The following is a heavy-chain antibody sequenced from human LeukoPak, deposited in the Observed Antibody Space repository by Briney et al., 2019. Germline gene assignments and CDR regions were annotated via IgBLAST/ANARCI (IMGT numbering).Heavy chain of an antibody. Sequence: SETLSLTCTVSDDSITSSDYYWGWIRQPPGKGLEWIGSIYYSGSSYYNPSLKSRVTMSVDTTKNQFSLNLDSVTAADTAVYYCARHQTTVYYYYGMDVWGQGTTVTVSS. CDR3: ARHQTTVYYYYGMDV. D-gene: IGHD4-11*01. CDR2: IYYSGSS. CDR1: DDSITSSDYY. V-gene: IGHV4-39*01. J-gene: IGHJ6*02.